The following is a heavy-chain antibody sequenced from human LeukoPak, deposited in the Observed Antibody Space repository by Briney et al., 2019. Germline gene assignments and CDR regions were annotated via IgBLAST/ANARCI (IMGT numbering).Heavy chain of an antibody. CDR2: INRDGTST. CDR1: GFTFSSYW. D-gene: IGHD5-12*01. CDR3: ARALDIVATITPIDY. Sequence: GGSLRLSCAASGFTFSSYWMHWVRQGPGKGLVWVSRINRDGTSTNYADSVKGRLTISRDNAKNTLFLQMNSLRAEDTAVYYCARALDIVATITPIDYWGQGTLVTVSP. V-gene: IGHV3-74*01. J-gene: IGHJ4*02.